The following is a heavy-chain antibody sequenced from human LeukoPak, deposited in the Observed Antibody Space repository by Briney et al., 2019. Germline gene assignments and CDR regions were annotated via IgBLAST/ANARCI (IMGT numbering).Heavy chain of an antibody. Sequence: GSLRLSCAASGFTFSSYGMHWVRQAPGKGLEWVAVISYDGSNKYYADSVKGRFTISRDNSKNTLYLQMNSLRAEDTAVYYCARSPSRYSYGYGYWGQGTLVTVSS. V-gene: IGHV3-30*03. D-gene: IGHD5-18*01. CDR3: ARSPSRYSYGYGY. CDR1: GFTFSSYG. J-gene: IGHJ4*02. CDR2: ISYDGSNK.